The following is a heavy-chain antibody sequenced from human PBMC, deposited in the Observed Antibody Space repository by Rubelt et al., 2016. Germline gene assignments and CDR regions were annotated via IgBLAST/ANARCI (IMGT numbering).Heavy chain of an antibody. D-gene: IGHD3-22*01. V-gene: IGHV3-66*02. J-gene: IGHJ4*02. CDR3: ARAGWYYYDSSGYYYLDY. CDR2: IYSGGST. Sequence: WVRQAPGKGLEWVSVIYSGGSTYYADSVKGRFTIFRDNSKNTLYLQMNSLRAEDTAVYYCARAGWYYYDSSGYYYLDYWGQGTLVTVSS.